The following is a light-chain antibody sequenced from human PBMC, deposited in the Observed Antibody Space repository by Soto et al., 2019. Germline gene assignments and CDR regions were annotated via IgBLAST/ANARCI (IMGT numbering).Light chain of an antibody. V-gene: IGKV1-5*03. J-gene: IGKJ1*01. CDR1: QTISNW. CDR2: NAS. Sequence: DIQMTQSPSTLSASVGDRVTITCRASQTISNWLAWYQQRPGKAPKLLIYNASSLESGVQSRFSGSGSGTEFTLTISSLQPGDFATYYCQHYNTYPWTFGQGTKVEI. CDR3: QHYNTYPWT.